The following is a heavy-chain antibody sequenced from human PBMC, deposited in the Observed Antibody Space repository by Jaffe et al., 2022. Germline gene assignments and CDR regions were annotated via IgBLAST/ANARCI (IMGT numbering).Heavy chain of an antibody. CDR1: GGTFRSYD. Sequence: QVQLVQSGAEVKKPGSSVKVSCKASGGTFRSYDISWVRQAPGQGLEWMGGIIPVHGTTFYAQKFHGRVTITTDEFTSIAYMELNSLTLEDTAVYYCARNGVSPGYGTSSVAFDYWGQGTLVTVSS. CDR2: IIPVHGTT. CDR3: ARNGVSPGYGTSSVAFDY. J-gene: IGHJ4*02. V-gene: IGHV1-69*01. D-gene: IGHD3-10*01.